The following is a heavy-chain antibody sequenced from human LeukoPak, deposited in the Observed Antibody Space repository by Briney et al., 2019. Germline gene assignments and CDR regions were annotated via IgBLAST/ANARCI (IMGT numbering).Heavy chain of an antibody. CDR2: ISGGGGST. Sequence: GGSLRLSCAASGFTFSNYAMSWVRQAPGKGLEWVSAISGGGGSTYYADSVKGRFTLSRDNDEKSLYLQMNSLRAEDTAVYYCAREYSSSSDRLDYWGQGTLVTVSS. CDR1: GFTFSNYA. J-gene: IGHJ4*02. V-gene: IGHV3-23*01. D-gene: IGHD6-6*01. CDR3: AREYSSSSDRLDY.